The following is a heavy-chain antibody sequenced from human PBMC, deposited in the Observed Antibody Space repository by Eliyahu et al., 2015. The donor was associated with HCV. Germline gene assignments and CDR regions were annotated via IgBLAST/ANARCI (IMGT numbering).Heavy chain of an antibody. CDR2: ISWNSGSI. J-gene: IGHJ6*02. Sequence: EVQLVESGGGLVQPGRSLRLSCAASGFTFDDYAMHWVRQAPGKGLXWVSGISWNSGSIGYADSVKGRFTISRDNAKNSLYLQMNSLRAEDTALYYCAKVSRGKGYRAAAIEQGGMDVWGQGTTVTVSS. CDR1: GFTFDDYA. V-gene: IGHV3-9*01. CDR3: AKVSRGKGYRAAAIEQGGMDV. D-gene: IGHD2-2*02.